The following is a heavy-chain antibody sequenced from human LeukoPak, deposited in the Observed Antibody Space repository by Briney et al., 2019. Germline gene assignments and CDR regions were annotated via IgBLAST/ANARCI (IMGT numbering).Heavy chain of an antibody. CDR3: ARGRATHFDY. J-gene: IGHJ4*02. CDR1: GLTFSSYE. Sequence: TGGSLRLSCAASGLTFSSYEMNWVRQAPGKGLEWVSYISSSGSTIYYADSVKGRFTISRDNAKNSLYLQMNSLRAEDTALYYCARGRATHFDYWGQGTLVTVSS. V-gene: IGHV3-48*03. D-gene: IGHD2-15*01. CDR2: ISSSGSTI.